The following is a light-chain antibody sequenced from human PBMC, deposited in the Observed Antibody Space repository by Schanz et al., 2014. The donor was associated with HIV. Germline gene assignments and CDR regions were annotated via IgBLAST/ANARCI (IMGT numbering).Light chain of an antibody. CDR3: NSYVGNSVWV. V-gene: IGLV2-8*01. Sequence: QSALTQPPSVSGSPGQLVTISCTGTSSDVGGYNRVSWHQQHPGKAPKLMIYEVNKRPSGVPDRFSGSRSGNTASLTVSGLQAEDEADYYCNSYVGNSVWVFGGGTKLTVL. CDR1: SSDVGGYNR. J-gene: IGLJ3*02. CDR2: EVN.